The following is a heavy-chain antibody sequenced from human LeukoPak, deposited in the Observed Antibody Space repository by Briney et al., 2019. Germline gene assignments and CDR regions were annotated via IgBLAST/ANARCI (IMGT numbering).Heavy chain of an antibody. J-gene: IGHJ6*02. V-gene: IGHV3-9*01. Sequence: GGSLRLSCAASGFTFDDYAMHWVRQAPGKGLEWVSGISWNSGSIGYADSVKGRFTISRDNAKNSLYLQMNSLRAEDTALYYCAKDRTAMALGYYYGMDVWGQGTTVTVSS. CDR1: GFTFDDYA. CDR3: AKDRTAMALGYYYGMDV. CDR2: ISWNSGSI. D-gene: IGHD5-18*01.